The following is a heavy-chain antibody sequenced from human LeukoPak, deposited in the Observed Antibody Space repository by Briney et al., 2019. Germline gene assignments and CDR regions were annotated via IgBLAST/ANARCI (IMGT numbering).Heavy chain of an antibody. J-gene: IGHJ6*02. Sequence: PSQTLSLTCTVSGGSISSGDYYWSWIRQPPGKGLEWIVYIYYSGSTYYNPSLKSRVTISVDTSKNQFSLKLSSVTAADTAVYYCARVELYYYGMDVWGQGTTVTVSS. CDR2: IYYSGST. CDR3: ARVELYYYGMDV. V-gene: IGHV4-30-4*08. D-gene: IGHD1-1*01. CDR1: GGSISSGDYY.